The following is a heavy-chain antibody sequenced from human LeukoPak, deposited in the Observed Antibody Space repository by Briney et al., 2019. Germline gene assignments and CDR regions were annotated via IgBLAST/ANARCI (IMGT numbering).Heavy chain of an antibody. D-gene: IGHD2-2*03. V-gene: IGHV1-69*05. Sequence: SVKVSCKASGCTFSSYAISWVRQAPGQGLEWMGGIIPIFGTANYAQKFQGRVTITTDESTSTAYMELSSLRSEDTAVYYCARDRLDIVPSGYYYYYYMDVWGKGTTVTVSS. CDR3: ARDRLDIVPSGYYYYYYMDV. CDR1: GCTFSSYA. J-gene: IGHJ6*03. CDR2: IIPIFGTA.